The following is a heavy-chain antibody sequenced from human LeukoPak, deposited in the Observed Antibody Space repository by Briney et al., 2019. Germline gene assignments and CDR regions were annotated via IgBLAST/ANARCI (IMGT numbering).Heavy chain of an antibody. CDR1: GFTFSSYW. Sequence: GGSLRLSCAASGFTFSSYWMSWVCQAPGKGLEWVANIKQDGSEKYYVDSVKGRFTISRDNAKNSLYLQMNSLKAEDTAVYYCARDPSEGGLRSDLSPFDYWGQGTLVTVSS. CDR3: ARDPSEGGLRSDLSPFDY. J-gene: IGHJ4*02. CDR2: IKQDGSEK. D-gene: IGHD3-3*01. V-gene: IGHV3-7*01.